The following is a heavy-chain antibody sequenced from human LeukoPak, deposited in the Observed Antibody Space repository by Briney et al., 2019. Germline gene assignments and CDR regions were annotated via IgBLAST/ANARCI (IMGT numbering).Heavy chain of an antibody. V-gene: IGHV3-74*01. CDR3: VRGKTYSFDY. CDR1: GFTFSSYW. Sequence: GGSLRLSCAASGFTFSSYWMHCVRQAPGKRLVWVSRINSDGGSTIYADSVKSRFTISRDNAKNTLHLQMNSLRAGDTAVYYCVRGKTYSFDYWGQGTLIPVSS. CDR2: INSDGGST. J-gene: IGHJ4*02.